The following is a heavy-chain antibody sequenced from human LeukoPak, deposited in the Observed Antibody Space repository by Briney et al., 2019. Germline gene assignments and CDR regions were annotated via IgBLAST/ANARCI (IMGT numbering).Heavy chain of an antibody. J-gene: IGHJ4*02. V-gene: IGHV3-74*01. CDR1: GITFNIYW. D-gene: IGHD4-17*01. CDR2: INPDGTET. Sequence: GGSLRLSCEASGITFNIYWMHWVRQAPGKGLVWVSRINPDGTETDYADSVKGRFTISRDNAKNTLYLQMNSLRAEDAAVYFCVTHDYGDSYVGGGQGTLVTVSS. CDR3: VTHDYGDSYVG.